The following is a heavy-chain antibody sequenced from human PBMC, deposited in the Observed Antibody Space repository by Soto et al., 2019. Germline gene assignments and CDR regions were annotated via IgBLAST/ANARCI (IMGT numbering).Heavy chain of an antibody. Sequence: SETLSLTCAVSGASITRGDYSWGWIRQPPGMGLEYIGYIYDSGTSNYSPSLKSRVSLLVDRSKNQFSLKLTSVTAADTAVYYCASGDRNTVACHPFPVFDYWGQGTLVTVSS. CDR3: ASGDRNTVACHPFPVFDY. J-gene: IGHJ4*02. V-gene: IGHV4-30-2*01. D-gene: IGHD4-17*01. CDR1: GASITRGDYS. CDR2: IYDSGTS.